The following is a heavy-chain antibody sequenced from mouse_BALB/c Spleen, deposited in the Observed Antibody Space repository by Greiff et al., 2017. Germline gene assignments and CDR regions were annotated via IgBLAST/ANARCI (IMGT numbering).Heavy chain of an antibody. V-gene: IGHV14-3*02. CDR2: IDPANGNT. Sequence: EVQLQQSGSELVKPGASVKLSCTASGFNIKDTYMHWVKQRPEQGLEWIGRIDPANGNTKYDPKFQGKATITADTSSNTAYLHLSSLTSEDTAIYFYARSTMITTKYYFDYWGQGTTLTVSA. CDR3: ARSTMITTKYYFDY. CDR1: GFNIKDTY. J-gene: IGHJ2*01. D-gene: IGHD2-4*01.